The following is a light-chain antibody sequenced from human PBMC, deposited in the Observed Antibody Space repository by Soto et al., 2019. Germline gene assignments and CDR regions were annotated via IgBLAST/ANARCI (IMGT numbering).Light chain of an antibody. Sequence: QSVLTQSPSASGTPGQRVTISCSGSSSNIGSNYVYWYQQLPGTAPKLLFYNSNQRPSGVPDRFSASKSGTSASLAISGLRSEDEADYFCATWDDSLSGVIFGGGTKLTV. J-gene: IGLJ2*01. V-gene: IGLV1-47*01. CDR2: NSN. CDR1: SSNIGSNY. CDR3: ATWDDSLSGVI.